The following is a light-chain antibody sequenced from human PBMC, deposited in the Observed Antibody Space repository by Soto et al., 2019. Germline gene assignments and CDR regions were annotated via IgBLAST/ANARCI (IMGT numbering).Light chain of an antibody. CDR2: LGS. CDR1: QSLLHSNGYNY. Sequence: DIVMTQSPLSLRVTPGEPASISCRSSQSLLHSNGYNYLDWYLQKPGQSPQLLIYLGSNRASGVPDRFSGSESGTDFTLKISRVEAEDVGVYYCMQALQTPITFGQGTRREIK. CDR3: MQALQTPIT. J-gene: IGKJ5*01. V-gene: IGKV2-28*01.